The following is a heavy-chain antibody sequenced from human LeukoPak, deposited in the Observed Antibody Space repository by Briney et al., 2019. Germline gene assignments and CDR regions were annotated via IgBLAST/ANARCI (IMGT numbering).Heavy chain of an antibody. J-gene: IGHJ4*02. CDR2: INHSGST. D-gene: IGHD5-18*01. V-gene: IGHV4-34*01. CDR1: GGSFSGYY. Sequence: SETLSLTCAVYGGSFSGYYWSWIRQPPGKGLEWIGEINHSGSTYYNPSLKSRVTISVDTSKNQFSLKLSSVTAADTAVYYCARDRPGYSYGYGLKYWGQGTLVTVSS. CDR3: ARDRPGYSYGYGLKY.